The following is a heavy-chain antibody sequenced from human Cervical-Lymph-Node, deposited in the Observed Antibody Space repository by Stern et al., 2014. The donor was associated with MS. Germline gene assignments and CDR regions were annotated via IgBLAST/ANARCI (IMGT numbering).Heavy chain of an antibody. D-gene: IGHD3-3*01. CDR1: GGSISSYY. Sequence: QLQLQESGPGLVKPSETLSLTCSVSGGSISSYYWNWIRQPPGKGLEWIANVHYSGTTNYNPSLKSRVTILLDTSMKKIPRKLTSVTAADTAVYYCAGSGTYYPDYWGQGILVTVSS. J-gene: IGHJ4*02. CDR2: VHYSGTT. V-gene: IGHV4-59*08. CDR3: AGSGTYYPDY.